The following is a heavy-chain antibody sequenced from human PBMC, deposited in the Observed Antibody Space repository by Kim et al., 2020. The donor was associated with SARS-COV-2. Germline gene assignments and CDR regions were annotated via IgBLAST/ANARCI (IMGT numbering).Heavy chain of an antibody. CDR3: TTGGAA. J-gene: IGHJ5*02. Sequence: ADVGTTDYAAPVKGRFAISRDDSNNTLYLQMNSLKTEDTAVYYCTTGGAAWGQGTLVTVSS. V-gene: IGHV3-15*01. CDR2: ADVGTT.